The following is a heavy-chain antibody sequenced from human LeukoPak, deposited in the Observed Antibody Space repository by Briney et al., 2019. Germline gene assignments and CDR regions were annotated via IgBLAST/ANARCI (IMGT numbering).Heavy chain of an antibody. V-gene: IGHV4-34*01. CDR2: INHSGGT. D-gene: IGHD3-10*01. CDR3: ARGGRGKWFDP. J-gene: IGHJ5*02. CDR1: GESFRGNY. Sequence: SDTLSHTCVVYGESFRGNYWSWIRQPPGKGLQWIGEINHSGGTNYNPSLKSRVTISVYVSRNQFSLNLSSVTAADTAVYYCARGGRGKWFDPWGRGTLVTVSS.